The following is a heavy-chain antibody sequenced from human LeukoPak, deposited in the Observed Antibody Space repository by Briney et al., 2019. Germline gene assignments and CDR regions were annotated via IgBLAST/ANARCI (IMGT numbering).Heavy chain of an antibody. Sequence: GGSLRLSCAASGFTFSSYAMSWVRQAPGKGLEWVSAISGSGGSTYYADSVKGRFTISRDNSKNTLYLQMNSLRAEDTAVCYCAKDRTSYYDFWSGYYPGGFDYWGQGTLVTVSS. CDR2: ISGSGGST. V-gene: IGHV3-23*01. J-gene: IGHJ4*02. CDR3: AKDRTSYYDFWSGYYPGGFDY. CDR1: GFTFSSYA. D-gene: IGHD3-3*01.